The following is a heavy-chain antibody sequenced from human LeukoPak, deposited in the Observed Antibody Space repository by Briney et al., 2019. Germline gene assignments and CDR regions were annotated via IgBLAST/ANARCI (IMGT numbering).Heavy chain of an antibody. D-gene: IGHD3-22*01. Sequence: SETLSLTCAVSGGSISSGGYYWSWIRQPPGKGLEWIGYIYHSGSTYYNPSLKSRVTISVDRSKNQFSLKLGSVTAADTAVYYCARIGIHYYYYYMDVWGKGTTVTVSS. V-gene: IGHV4-30-2*01. J-gene: IGHJ6*03. CDR2: IYHSGST. CDR3: ARIGIHYYYYYMDV. CDR1: GGSISSGGYY.